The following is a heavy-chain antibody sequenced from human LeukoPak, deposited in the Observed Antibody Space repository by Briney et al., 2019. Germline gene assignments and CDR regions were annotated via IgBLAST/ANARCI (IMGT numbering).Heavy chain of an antibody. CDR2: INHSGST. Sequence: SETLSLTCAVYGGSFSGYYWSWIRQPPGKGLEWIGEINHSGSTNYNPSLKSRVTISVDTSKNQFSLKLSSVTAPDTAVYYCARAGSYYDILTGSSAFDIWGQGTMVTVSS. D-gene: IGHD3-9*01. V-gene: IGHV4-34*01. J-gene: IGHJ3*02. CDR1: GGSFSGYY. CDR3: ARAGSYYDILTGSSAFDI.